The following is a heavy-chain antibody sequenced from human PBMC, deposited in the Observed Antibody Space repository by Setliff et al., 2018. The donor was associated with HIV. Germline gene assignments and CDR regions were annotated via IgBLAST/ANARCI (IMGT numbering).Heavy chain of an antibody. CDR1: GVSVSSGGYF. D-gene: IGHD2-2*01. Sequence: SETLSLTCTVSGVSVSSGGYFWSWIRQHPGKGLEWIGYVYYTGTSYFNPSLKSRITISVDTSKNHFSLKLGFVTAADTAVYYCARGESTTWDLAEYFQHWGHGTLVTSPQ. CDR2: VYYTGTS. J-gene: IGHJ1*01. CDR3: ARGESTTWDLAEYFQH. V-gene: IGHV4-31*03.